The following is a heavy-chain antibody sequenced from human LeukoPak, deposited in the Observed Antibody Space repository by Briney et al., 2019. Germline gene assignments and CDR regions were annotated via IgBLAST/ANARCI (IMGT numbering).Heavy chain of an antibody. J-gene: IGHJ3*02. Sequence: PSETLSLTCTVSGGSIGSHYWTWIRQTPGKGLEWIGYVYDIGTTKYNPSLKSRVTISVDTSKNQFSLRLSSVTAADTAVYYCARLQPPQYYYDSSGRGVRAFDIWGQGTMVTVSS. D-gene: IGHD3-22*01. CDR1: GGSIGSHY. CDR3: ARLQPPQYYYDSSGRGVRAFDI. CDR2: VYDIGTT. V-gene: IGHV4-59*11.